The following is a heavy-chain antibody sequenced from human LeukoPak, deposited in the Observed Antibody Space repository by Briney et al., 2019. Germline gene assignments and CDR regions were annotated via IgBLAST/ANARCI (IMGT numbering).Heavy chain of an antibody. CDR3: ARGTVTAPDF. Sequence: GGSLRLSCAASGFAMSSNYMSWVRQAPGKGLEWVSVIYIVGNTYYADSVKGRFTISRDNSKNTLYLQMKSLRADDTAVYYCARGTVTAPDFWGQGTLVTVSS. CDR1: GFAMSSNY. J-gene: IGHJ4*02. CDR2: IYIVGNT. D-gene: IGHD4-17*01. V-gene: IGHV3-53*01.